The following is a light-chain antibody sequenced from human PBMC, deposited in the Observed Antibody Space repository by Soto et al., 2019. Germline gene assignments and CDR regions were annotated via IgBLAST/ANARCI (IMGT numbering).Light chain of an antibody. CDR3: QQSCSYSWA. V-gene: IGKV1-39*01. CDR2: AAS. Sequence: DIQMTLSPSTLSASVGDRVTITCRASQSISSYLNWYQQKPGKAPKLLIYAASSLQSGVPSRFSGSGSGTDFTLTISSLQPEDFATYYCQQSCSYSWAFGQGTKVDIK. CDR1: QSISSY. J-gene: IGKJ1*01.